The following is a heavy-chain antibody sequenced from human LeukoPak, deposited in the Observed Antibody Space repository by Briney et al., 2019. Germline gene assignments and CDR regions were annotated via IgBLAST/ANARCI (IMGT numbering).Heavy chain of an antibody. CDR1: GYTFTSYG. D-gene: IGHD2-15*01. CDR3: ARDKDVVVVVAATRNNWFDP. CDR2: ISAYNGNT. J-gene: IGHJ5*02. V-gene: IGHV1-18*01. Sequence: ASVKVSCKASGYTFTSYGISWVRQAPGQGLEWMGWISAYNGNTNYAQKLQGRVTMTTDTSTSTAYMELRSLRSDDTAVYYCARDKDVVVVVAATRNNWFDPWGQGTLVTVSS.